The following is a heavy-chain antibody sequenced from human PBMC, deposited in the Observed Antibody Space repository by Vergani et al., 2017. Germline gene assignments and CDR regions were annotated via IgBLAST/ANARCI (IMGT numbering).Heavy chain of an antibody. CDR2: IYYSGST. D-gene: IGHD3-22*01. CDR1: GGSISSYY. V-gene: IGHV4-59*01. Sequence: QVQLQESGPGLVKPSETLSLTCTVSGGSISSYYWSWIRQPPGKGLEWIGYIYYSGSTNYNPSLKSRVTISVDTSKNQFSLKLSSVTAADTAVYYCAREARHYYDSSGYSEYYYYYYMDVWGKGP. J-gene: IGHJ6*03. CDR3: AREARHYYDSSGYSEYYYYYYMDV.